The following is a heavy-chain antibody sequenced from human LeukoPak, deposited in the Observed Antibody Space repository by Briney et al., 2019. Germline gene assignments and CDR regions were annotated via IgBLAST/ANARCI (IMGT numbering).Heavy chain of an antibody. D-gene: IGHD4-23*01. CDR3: AANYGGNQYYFDY. Sequence: ASVKVSYKASGYTFTSYYMHWVRQAPGQGLEWMGIINPSGGSTSYAQKFQGRVTMTRDMSTSTVYMELSSLRSEDTAVYYCAANYGGNQYYFDYWGQGTLVTVSS. CDR1: GYTFTSYY. CDR2: INPSGGST. V-gene: IGHV1-46*01. J-gene: IGHJ4*02.